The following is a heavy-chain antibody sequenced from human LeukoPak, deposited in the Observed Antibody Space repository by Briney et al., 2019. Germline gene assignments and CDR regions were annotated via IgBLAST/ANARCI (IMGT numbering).Heavy chain of an antibody. V-gene: IGHV1-69*04. J-gene: IGHJ4*02. Sequence: ASVKVSCKASGGTFSSYTISGVRQAPGQGLEWMGRIIPILGIANYAQKFQGRVTITADKSTSTAYMELSSLRSEDTAVYYCAREWKVGAFYYFDYWGQGTLVTVSS. D-gene: IGHD1-26*01. CDR1: GGTFSSYT. CDR2: IIPILGIA. CDR3: AREWKVGAFYYFDY.